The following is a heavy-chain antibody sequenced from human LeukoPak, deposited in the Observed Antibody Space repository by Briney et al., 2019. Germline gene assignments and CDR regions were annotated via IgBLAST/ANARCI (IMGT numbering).Heavy chain of an antibody. Sequence: GGSLRLSCAASGFTFSSYWMSWVRQAPGKGLEWVANIKQDGSEKYYVDSVRGRFTISRDNAKNSLYLQMNSLRAEDTAVYYCARDTSTSCYDYWGQGTLVTVSS. CDR2: IKQDGSEK. V-gene: IGHV3-7*01. J-gene: IGHJ4*02. D-gene: IGHD2-2*01. CDR1: GFTFSSYW. CDR3: ARDTSTSCYDY.